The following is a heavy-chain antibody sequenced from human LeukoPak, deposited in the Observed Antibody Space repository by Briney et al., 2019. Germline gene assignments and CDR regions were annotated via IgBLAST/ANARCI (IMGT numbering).Heavy chain of an antibody. CDR3: ARDPKPWGYFDY. Sequence: GRSLRLSCAASGFTFSTYDMHWVRQAPGKGLEWVAGIWYDESIKYYADSVKGRFTISRDNSKNTLYLQMNSLRAEDTAVYYCARDPKPWGYFDYWGQGTLVTVSS. D-gene: IGHD7-27*01. V-gene: IGHV3-33*01. CDR1: GFTFSTYD. CDR2: IWYDESIK. J-gene: IGHJ4*02.